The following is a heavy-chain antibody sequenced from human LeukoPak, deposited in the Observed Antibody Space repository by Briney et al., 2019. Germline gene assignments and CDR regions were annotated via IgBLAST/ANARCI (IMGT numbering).Heavy chain of an antibody. CDR3: ARYEQRPGVTASDP. V-gene: IGHV3-7*02. Sequence: GGSLRLSCAASGFTLSTYWMSWVRQAPGKGLEWVANIKHDGSTKHYVDSVKGRFTISRDYARNTLYLQMNSLGVEDTAMYYCARYEQRPGVTASDPWSQGTLVTVSS. CDR1: GFTLSTYW. CDR2: IKHDGSTK. J-gene: IGHJ5*02. D-gene: IGHD2-21*02.